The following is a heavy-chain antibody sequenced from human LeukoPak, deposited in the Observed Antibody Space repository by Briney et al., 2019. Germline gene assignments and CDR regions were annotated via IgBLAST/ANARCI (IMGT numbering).Heavy chain of an antibody. CDR3: ARRVSSSSWYELDY. D-gene: IGHD6-13*01. J-gene: IGHJ4*02. V-gene: IGHV3-21*01. Sequence: GGSLRLSCAASGFTFSSYGMNWVRQAPGKGLEWVSSISSSSSYIYYADSVKGRFTISRDNAKNSLYLQMNSLRAEDTAVYYCARRVSSSSWYELDYWGQGTLVTVSS. CDR2: ISSSSSYI. CDR1: GFTFSSYG.